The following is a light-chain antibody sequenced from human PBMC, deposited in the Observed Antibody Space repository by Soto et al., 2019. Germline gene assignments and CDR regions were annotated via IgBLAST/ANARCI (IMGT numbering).Light chain of an antibody. Sequence: QPVLTQPPSVSEAPGQRVTISCTGSSSNIGAGYEAHWYQQVPGTAPKLLIYENNNRPSGVPDRFSGSKSGISASLAITGLQAEDEAEYYCQSYDSSLSGYVFGTGTKLTVL. CDR3: QSYDSSLSGYV. V-gene: IGLV1-40*01. CDR1: SSNIGAGYE. J-gene: IGLJ1*01. CDR2: ENN.